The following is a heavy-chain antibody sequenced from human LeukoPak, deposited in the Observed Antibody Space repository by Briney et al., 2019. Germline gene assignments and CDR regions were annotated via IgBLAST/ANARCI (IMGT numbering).Heavy chain of an antibody. D-gene: IGHD6-6*01. CDR3: ATSSDVSTANRFYP. V-gene: IGHV1-24*01. Sequence: ASVKVSCKASGYALAELSIHWVRQTPGKGLEWMGGFDPEDGETIYAQKFQGRVTMTEDTSTDTAYMELSSLRSEDTAVYYCATSSDVSTANRFYPWGQGTLVTVSS. J-gene: IGHJ5*02. CDR2: FDPEDGET. CDR1: GYALAELS.